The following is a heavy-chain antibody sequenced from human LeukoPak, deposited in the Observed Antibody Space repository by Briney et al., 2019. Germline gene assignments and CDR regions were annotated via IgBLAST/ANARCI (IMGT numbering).Heavy chain of an antibody. Sequence: GASVKVSCKASGYTFTSYGISWVRQAPGQGLEWMGWISANDGNTDYPQKLQGRVTMTTDTSTSTAYMKLRSLRSDDTAVYYCARESHVTREDYWGQGTLVTVSS. CDR3: ARESHVTREDY. D-gene: IGHD3-10*01. V-gene: IGHV1-18*01. J-gene: IGHJ4*02. CDR2: ISANDGNT. CDR1: GYTFTSYG.